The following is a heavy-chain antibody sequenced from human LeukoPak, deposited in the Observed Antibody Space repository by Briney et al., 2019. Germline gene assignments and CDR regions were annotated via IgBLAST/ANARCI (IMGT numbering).Heavy chain of an antibody. CDR1: GFTFSSSW. CDR3: ARGPMVRGAYGMDV. D-gene: IGHD3-10*01. Sequence: GGSLRLSCAASGFTFSSSWMLWVRQAPGKGLLWVSRINTDGSSTSYADSVKGRFTVSRDNAENTLYLQMNSLRAEDTAVYYCARGPMVRGAYGMDVWGQGTTVTVSS. J-gene: IGHJ6*02. CDR2: INTDGSST. V-gene: IGHV3-74*01.